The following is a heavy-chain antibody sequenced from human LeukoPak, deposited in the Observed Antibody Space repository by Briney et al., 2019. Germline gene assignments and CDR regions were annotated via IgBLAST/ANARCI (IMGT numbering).Heavy chain of an antibody. CDR1: GVIISSYA. J-gene: IGHJ5*02. CDR3: AKDRVSPGFNWFDP. V-gene: IGHV3-23*01. CDR2: INGRGDNT. D-gene: IGHD2/OR15-2a*01. Sequence: PGGSLRLSCAASGVIISSYAMSWVRQAPGKGLEWVSAINGRGDNTYYADFVKGRFTISRDNSKSTVYLQMNSLRTEDTAVYYCAKDRVSPGFNWFDPWGQETLVTVSS.